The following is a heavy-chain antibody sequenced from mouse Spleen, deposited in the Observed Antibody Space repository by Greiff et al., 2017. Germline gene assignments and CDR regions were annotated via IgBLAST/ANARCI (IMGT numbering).Heavy chain of an antibody. J-gene: IGHJ1*01. CDR1: GYSFTSYY. V-gene: IGHV1-66*01. Sequence: VKLVESGPELVKPGASVKISCKASGYSFTSYYIHWVKQRPGQGLEWIGWIYPGSGNTKYNEKFKGKATLTADTSSSTAYMQLSSLTSEDSAVYYCARSGSSGYWYFDVWGAGTTVTVSS. CDR3: ARSGSSGYWYFDV. D-gene: IGHD1-1*01. CDR2: IYPGSGNT.